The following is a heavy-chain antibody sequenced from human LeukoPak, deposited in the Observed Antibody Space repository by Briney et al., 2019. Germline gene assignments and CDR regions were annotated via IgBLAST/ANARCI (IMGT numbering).Heavy chain of an antibody. V-gene: IGHV4-34*01. CDR3: ARGLYYDFWSGYSPRYYYYMDV. CDR2: INHSGST. D-gene: IGHD3-3*01. Sequence: SETLSLTCAVYGGSFSGYYWSWIRQPPGKGLEWIGEINHSGSTNYNPSLKSRVTISVDTSKNQFSLKLSSVTAADTAVYYCARGLYYDFWSGYSPRYYYYMDVWGKGTTVTVSS. CDR1: GGSFSGYY. J-gene: IGHJ6*03.